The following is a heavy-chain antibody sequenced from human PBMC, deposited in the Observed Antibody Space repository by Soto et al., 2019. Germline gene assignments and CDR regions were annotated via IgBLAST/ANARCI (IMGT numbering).Heavy chain of an antibody. CDR3: AAGTTVLPPDDAFHI. D-gene: IGHD2-15*01. CDR2: IVVGSGNT. CDR1: GFTFTSSA. Sequence: GASVKVSCKASGFTFTSSAVQWVRQARGQRLEWIGWIVVGSGNTNYAQKFQGRVTITRDMSTSTAYMELSSLRSEDTAVYYCAAGTTVLPPDDAFHIWGPAIIVTLS. V-gene: IGHV1-58*01. J-gene: IGHJ3*02.